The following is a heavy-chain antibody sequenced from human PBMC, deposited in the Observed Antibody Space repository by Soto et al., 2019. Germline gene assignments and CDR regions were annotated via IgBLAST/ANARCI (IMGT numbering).Heavy chain of an antibody. D-gene: IGHD3-3*01. CDR1: GYTFTSYG. V-gene: IGHV1-18*01. CDR3: ARDRRFTIFGVVINHDAFDI. Sequence: ASVKVSCKASGYTFTSYGISWVRQAPGQGLEWMGWISAYNGNTNYAQKLQGRVTMTTDTSTSTAYMELRSLRSDDTAVYYCARDRRFTIFGVVINHDAFDIWGQGTMVTVSS. CDR2: ISAYNGNT. J-gene: IGHJ3*02.